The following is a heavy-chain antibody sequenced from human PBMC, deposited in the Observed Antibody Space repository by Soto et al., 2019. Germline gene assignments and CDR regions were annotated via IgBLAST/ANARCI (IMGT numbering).Heavy chain of an antibody. CDR3: ARKIPGFYAFDI. V-gene: IGHV6-1*01. CDR1: GDSVSSNRAA. Sequence: SQTLSLTCAISGDSVSSNRAAWNWIRQSPSRGIEWLGRTYYRSKWYNDYALSVKSRITISPDTSKNQFSLQLNSVTPEDTAVYFCARKIPGFYAFDIWGQGTMVTVSS. CDR2: TYYRSKWYN. D-gene: IGHD3-3*01. J-gene: IGHJ3*02.